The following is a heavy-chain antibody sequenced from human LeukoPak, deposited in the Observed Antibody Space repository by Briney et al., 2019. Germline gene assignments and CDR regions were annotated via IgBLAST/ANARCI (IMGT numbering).Heavy chain of an antibody. CDR2: IYYSGST. CDR3: ARGMKNVSWRNDY. J-gene: IGHJ4*02. Sequence: SETLSLTCTVSGGSISSSSYYWGWLRQPPGKGLEWIGSIYYSGSTYYNPSLKSRVTISVDTSKNQFSLKLSSVTAADTAVYYCARGMKNVSWRNDYWGQGTLITVSS. D-gene: IGHD3-10*01. V-gene: IGHV4-39*01. CDR1: GGSISSSSYY.